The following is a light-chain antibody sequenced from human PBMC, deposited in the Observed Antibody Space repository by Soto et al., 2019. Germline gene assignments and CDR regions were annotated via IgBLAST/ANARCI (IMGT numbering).Light chain of an antibody. J-gene: IGKJ2*01. V-gene: IGKV3-20*01. CDR1: QSVSSSY. Sequence: EIVLTQSPGTLSLSPGERATLSCRASQSVSSSYLAWYQQKPGQAPRLLIYGASSRATGIPDRFSGSGSGTDFTLTISRLEPEYFAVYYWQQYGSSSYTFGQGTKLEIK. CDR3: QQYGSSSYT. CDR2: GAS.